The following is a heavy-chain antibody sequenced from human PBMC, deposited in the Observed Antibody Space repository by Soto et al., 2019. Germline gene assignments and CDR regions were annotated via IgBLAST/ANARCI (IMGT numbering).Heavy chain of an antibody. CDR1: GYTFTGYY. D-gene: IGHD2-2*01. CDR2: INPNSGGT. CDR3: ARGEYCSSTSCPVTFLEWLLLVY. Sequence: ASVKVACKASGYTFTGYYMHWVRQDPGQGLEWMGWINPNSGGTNYAQKFQGWVTMTRDTSISTAYMELSRLRSDDTAVYYCARGEYCSSTSCPVTFLEWLLLVYWGQGTLVTVSS. V-gene: IGHV1-2*04. J-gene: IGHJ4*02.